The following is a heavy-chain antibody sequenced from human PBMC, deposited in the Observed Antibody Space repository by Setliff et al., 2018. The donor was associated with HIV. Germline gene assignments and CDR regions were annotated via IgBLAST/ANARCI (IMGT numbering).Heavy chain of an antibody. Sequence: VASVKVSCKASGFTFTGSAVQWMRQAREQRPEWIGWIVVGSGKTEYAQKFQERVTITRDMSTSTAYMELRSLRYDDTAVYYCVADGHGSGWRSDYWGQGTLVTVSS. J-gene: IGHJ4*02. CDR2: IVVGSGKT. CDR1: GFTFTGSA. D-gene: IGHD6-19*01. V-gene: IGHV1-58*01. CDR3: VADGHGSGWRSDY.